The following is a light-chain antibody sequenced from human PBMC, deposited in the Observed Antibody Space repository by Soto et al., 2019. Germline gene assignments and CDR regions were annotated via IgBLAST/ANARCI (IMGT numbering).Light chain of an antibody. CDR3: QQRNSWPPIT. J-gene: IGKJ5*01. CDR2: DAS. V-gene: IGKV3-11*01. CDR1: QSVSLS. Sequence: EIVLTQSPATLSLSPGGRATLSCRASQSVSLSLAWYQQKPGQAPRLLIYDASSRASGVPARFSGSGSGTDFTLTISSLEPEDFALYYCQQRNSWPPITFGQGTRLEIK.